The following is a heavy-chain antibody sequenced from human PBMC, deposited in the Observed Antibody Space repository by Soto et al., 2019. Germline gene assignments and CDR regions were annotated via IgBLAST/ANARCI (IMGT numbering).Heavy chain of an antibody. D-gene: IGHD3-10*01. J-gene: IGHJ6*02. CDR1: GGTFSSYA. CDR2: IIPIFGTA. Sequence: ASVKVSCKASGGTFSSYAISWVRQAPGQGLEWMGGIIPIFGTANYAQKFQGRVTITADESTSTAYMELSSLRSEDTAVYHCARDRDHYYGSVPYGMDVWGQGTTVTVSS. CDR3: ARDRDHYYGSVPYGMDV. V-gene: IGHV1-69*13.